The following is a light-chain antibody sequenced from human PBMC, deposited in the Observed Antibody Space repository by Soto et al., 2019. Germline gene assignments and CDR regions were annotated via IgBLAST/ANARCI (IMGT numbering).Light chain of an antibody. V-gene: IGKV1-5*01. Sequence: TQSPGTLSLSPGERATLSCRASQSINKWVAWFQQKSGRAPKLLIYDAATLQSGVPSRFSGTGSGTDFSLTISSLQPEDFATYYCQQYNIGYTFGQGTRLDIK. J-gene: IGKJ2*01. CDR2: DAA. CDR3: QQYNIGYT. CDR1: QSINKW.